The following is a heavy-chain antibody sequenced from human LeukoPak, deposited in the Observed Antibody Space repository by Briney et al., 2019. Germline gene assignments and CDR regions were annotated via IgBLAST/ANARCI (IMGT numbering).Heavy chain of an antibody. CDR1: GFTFSSYG. CDR2: IWYDGSNK. CDR3: ARDNTIAAAGTQSNWFDP. J-gene: IGHJ5*02. Sequence: PGRSLRLSCAASGFTFSSYGMHWVRQAPGKGLEWVAVIWYDGSNKYYADSVKGRFTISRDNSKNTLYLQMNSLRAEDTAVYYCARDNTIAAAGTQSNWFDPWGQGTLVTVSS. V-gene: IGHV3-33*01. D-gene: IGHD6-13*01.